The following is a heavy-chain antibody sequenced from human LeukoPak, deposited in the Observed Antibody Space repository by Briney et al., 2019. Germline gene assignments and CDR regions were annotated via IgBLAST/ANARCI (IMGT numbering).Heavy chain of an antibody. D-gene: IGHD3-10*01. Sequence: GGSLRLSCTASGFTFGSYWMSWVRLTPGKGLEWVANIKKDGSEKYYVDSVKGRFTISRDDAKNSLYLQTNSLRAGDTAVYYCAREGRGLRSPRFGESPRFDSWGQGTLVTVSS. CDR2: IKKDGSEK. CDR3: AREGRGLRSPRFGESPRFDS. J-gene: IGHJ4*02. V-gene: IGHV3-7*04. CDR1: GFTFGSYW.